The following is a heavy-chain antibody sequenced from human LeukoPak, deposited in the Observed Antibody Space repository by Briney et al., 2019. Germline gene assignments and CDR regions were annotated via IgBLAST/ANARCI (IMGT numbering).Heavy chain of an antibody. J-gene: IGHJ4*02. CDR3: AKYCTGATCYFDY. CDR2: INQESTET. CDR1: GFRFTGFW. V-gene: IGHV3-7*03. Sequence: GGSLRLSCAASGFRFTGFWMSWVRQAPGKGPEWVANINQESTETYYVDSVRGRFTISRDNAKNSLSLQMNSLRVEDTAVFYCAKYCTGATCYFDYWGQGTLVTVSS. D-gene: IGHD2-8*02.